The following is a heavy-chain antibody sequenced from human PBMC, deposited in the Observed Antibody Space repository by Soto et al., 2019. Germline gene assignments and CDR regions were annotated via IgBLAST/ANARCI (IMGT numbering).Heavy chain of an antibody. V-gene: IGHV1-69*01. CDR1: GGTFSSYA. J-gene: IGHJ6*02. CDR2: IIPIFGTA. CDR3: ARVRDSSGWYLYYGMDV. D-gene: IGHD6-19*01. Sequence: QVQLVQSGAEVKKPGSSVKVSCKASGGTFSSYAISWVRQAPGQGLEWLGGIIPIFGTANYAQKFQGRVTLPADEYTSTAYMELSSLRSEDTAVYYCARVRDSSGWYLYYGMDVWGQGTTVTVSS.